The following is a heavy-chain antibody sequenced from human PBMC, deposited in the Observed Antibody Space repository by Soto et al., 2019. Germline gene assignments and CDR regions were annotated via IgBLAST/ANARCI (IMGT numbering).Heavy chain of an antibody. Sequence: SETLSLTCTVSGGSISSYYWSWIRQPPGKGLEWIGYIYYSGSTNYNPSLKSRVTISVDTSKNQFSLKLSSVTAADTAVYYCARETSYYDSWSGYPHHYYYYMDVWGKGTTVTVSS. J-gene: IGHJ6*03. CDR1: GGSISSYY. CDR3: ARETSYYDSWSGYPHHYYYYMDV. V-gene: IGHV4-59*01. D-gene: IGHD3-3*01. CDR2: IYYSGST.